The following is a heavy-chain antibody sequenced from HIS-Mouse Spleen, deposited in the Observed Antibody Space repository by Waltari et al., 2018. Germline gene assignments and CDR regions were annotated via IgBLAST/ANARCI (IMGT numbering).Heavy chain of an antibody. J-gene: IGHJ2*01. CDR1: GGSISSSSYY. Sequence: QLQLQESGPGLVKPSETLSLTCTVSGGSISSSSYYWGWIRQPPGKGLEWIGGIYYSGGLYYNPSLKGRVTISVDTSKNQFSLKLSSVTAADTAVYYCAREIPYSSSWYDWYFDLWGRGTLVTVSS. D-gene: IGHD6-13*01. CDR3: AREIPYSSSWYDWYFDL. CDR2: IYYSGGL. V-gene: IGHV4-39*07.